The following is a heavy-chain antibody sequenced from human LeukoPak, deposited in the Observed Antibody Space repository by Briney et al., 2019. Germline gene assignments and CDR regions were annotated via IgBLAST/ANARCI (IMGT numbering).Heavy chain of an antibody. V-gene: IGHV3-9*01. J-gene: IGHJ4*02. CDR3: AKDRFFYDSGSKAN. Sequence: QPGGSLRLSCAASGFTFDDYAMHWVRQAPGKGLEWVSGISWNSGSIGYADSVKGRFTISRDNAKTSLYLQMNSLRVEDTAVYYCAKDRFFYDSGSKANWGQGTLVTVSS. CDR2: ISWNSGSI. CDR1: GFTFDDYA. D-gene: IGHD3-22*01.